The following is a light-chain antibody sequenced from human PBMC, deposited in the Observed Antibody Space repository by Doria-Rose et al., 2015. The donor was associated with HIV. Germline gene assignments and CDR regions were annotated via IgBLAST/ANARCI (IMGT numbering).Light chain of an antibody. Sequence: EIVLTQSPGTLSLSPGERATLSCRASQSFSSTYLAWYQQTPGQAPSLLIYDGSTRATGIPDRFSASGSGTGFTLTINRLEPEDFALYYCHQYGTSWTFGQGTKVEI. CDR1: QSFSSTY. CDR2: DGS. CDR3: HQYGTSWT. J-gene: IGKJ1*01. V-gene: IGKV3-20*01.